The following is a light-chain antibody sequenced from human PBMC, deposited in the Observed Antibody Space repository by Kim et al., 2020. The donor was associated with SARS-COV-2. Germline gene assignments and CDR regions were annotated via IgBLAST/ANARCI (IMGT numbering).Light chain of an antibody. V-gene: IGLV1-47*01. J-gene: IGLJ2*01. CDR3: AAWDDSLSGREVV. CDR2: RNN. Sequence: VPSSCSGSSSNIGSNYVYWYQQLPGTAPKLLIYRNNQRPSGVPDRFSGSKSGTSASLAISGLRSEDEADYYCAAWDDSLSGREVVFGGGTQLTVL. CDR1: SSNIGSNY.